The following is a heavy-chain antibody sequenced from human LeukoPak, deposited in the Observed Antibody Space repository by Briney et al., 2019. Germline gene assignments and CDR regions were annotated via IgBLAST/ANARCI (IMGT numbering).Heavy chain of an antibody. Sequence: PGESLKISCKGSGYSFTSYWIGWVRQMPGKGLEWMGIIYPGDSDTRYSPSFQGQVIISADKSISTAYLQWSSLKASDTAMYYCARAPHILTGYYILDYWGQGTLVTVSS. V-gene: IGHV5-51*01. CDR3: ARAPHILTGYYILDY. D-gene: IGHD3-9*01. CDR1: GYSFTSYW. J-gene: IGHJ4*02. CDR2: IYPGDSDT.